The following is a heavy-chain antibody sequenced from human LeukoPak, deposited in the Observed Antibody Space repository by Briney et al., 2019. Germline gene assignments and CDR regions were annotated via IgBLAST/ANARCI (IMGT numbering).Heavy chain of an antibody. Sequence: SETLSLTCTVSGGTISSYYWSWIRQPPGKGLEWIGYIYYIGRTNYNPSLKSRVTISVDMSKNQFSLKLSSVTAADTAVYYCARDYVGGSYRQGSRPPYFDYWGQGTLVTVSS. D-gene: IGHD3-16*02. CDR3: ARDYVGGSYRQGSRPPYFDY. J-gene: IGHJ4*02. CDR1: GGTISSYY. CDR2: IYYIGRT. V-gene: IGHV4-59*12.